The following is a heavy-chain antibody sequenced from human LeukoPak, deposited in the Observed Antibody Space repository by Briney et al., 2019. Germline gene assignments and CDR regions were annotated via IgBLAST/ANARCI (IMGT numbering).Heavy chain of an antibody. CDR2: IYYSGST. D-gene: IGHD3-9*01. CDR1: GGSISSYY. J-gene: IGHJ5*02. Sequence: SETLSLTCTVSGGSISSYYWSWIRQPPGKGLEWIGYIYYSGSTNYNPSLKSRVTISVDTSKNQFSLKLNSVTAADTAVYYCARDYDVLTAYPPTQLFDPWSQGTLVTVSS. CDR3: ARDYDVLTAYPPTQLFDP. V-gene: IGHV4-59*12.